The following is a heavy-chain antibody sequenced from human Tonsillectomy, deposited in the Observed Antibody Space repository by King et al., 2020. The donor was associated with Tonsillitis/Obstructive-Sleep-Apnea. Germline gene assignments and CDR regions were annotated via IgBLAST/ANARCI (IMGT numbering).Heavy chain of an antibody. Sequence: VQLVESGGGVVQPGRSLRLSCGASGFFFRNYGMHWVRQAPGKGLEWVALIWYDGISKHYGDSVKGRFTISRDNSKNTVFLQMNSLRAEDTAVYYCARDKDIVQVPAAHHFFYMDVWGKGTTVTVYS. CDR1: GFFFRNYG. D-gene: IGHD2-2*01. CDR3: ARDKDIVQVPAAHHFFYMDV. J-gene: IGHJ6*03. CDR2: IWYDGISK. V-gene: IGHV3-33*01.